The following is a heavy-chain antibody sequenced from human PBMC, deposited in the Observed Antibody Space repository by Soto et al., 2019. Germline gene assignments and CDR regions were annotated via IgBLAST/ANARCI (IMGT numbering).Heavy chain of an antibody. J-gene: IGHJ3*02. Sequence: SVKVSCKASGYTFTGHYMHWVRQAPGQGLEWMGWINPNSVGTNYAQKFQGRVTMTRDTYISTAYMELSRLRSDDTAVYYCASETMVRAAHGFDIWGKGTRVTVSS. D-gene: IGHD3-10*01. CDR3: ASETMVRAAHGFDI. V-gene: IGHV1-2*02. CDR1: GYTFTGHY. CDR2: INPNSVGT.